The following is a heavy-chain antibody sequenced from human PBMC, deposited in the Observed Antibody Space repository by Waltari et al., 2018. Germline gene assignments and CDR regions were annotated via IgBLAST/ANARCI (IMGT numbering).Heavy chain of an antibody. D-gene: IGHD3-10*01. V-gene: IGHV1-46*01. CDR2: INPATDSA. CDR3: ARVASMVRAYYF. Sequence: CKASGYTFPSYHIHWVRQAPGQGLEWMGTINPATDSATYAQSFQGRVTMTRDTSTSTFYMELSSLRSEDTAVYYCARVASMVRAYYFWGQGTLVTVSS. J-gene: IGHJ4*02. CDR1: GYTFPSYH.